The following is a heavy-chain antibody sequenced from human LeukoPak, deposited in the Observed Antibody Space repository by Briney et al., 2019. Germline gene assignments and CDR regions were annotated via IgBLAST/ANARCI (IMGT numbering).Heavy chain of an antibody. CDR1: GFTFSSYS. CDR3: ARDGGISAFGY. J-gene: IGHJ4*02. V-gene: IGHV3-21*01. Sequence: PGGSLRLSCAASGFTFSSYSMTWVRQAPGKGLEWVSSISSSSSYLYYADSVKGRFTISRDNAKNSLYLQMNSLRAEDTAVYYCARDGGISAFGYWGQGTLVTVSS. D-gene: IGHD6-25*01. CDR2: ISSSSSYL.